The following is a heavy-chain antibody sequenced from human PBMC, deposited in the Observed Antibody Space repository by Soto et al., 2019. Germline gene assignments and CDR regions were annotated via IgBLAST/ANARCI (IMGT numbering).Heavy chain of an antibody. V-gene: IGHV1-69*13. Sequence: SVKVSCKASGGTFSSYAISWVRQAPGQGLEWMGGIIPIFGTANYAQKFQGRVTITADESTSTAYMELSSLRSEDTAVYYCARGNIVVVPDATRHYYYYGMDVWGQGTTVTVSS. J-gene: IGHJ6*02. CDR2: IIPIFGTA. D-gene: IGHD2-2*01. CDR3: ARGNIVVVPDATRHYYYYGMDV. CDR1: GGTFSSYA.